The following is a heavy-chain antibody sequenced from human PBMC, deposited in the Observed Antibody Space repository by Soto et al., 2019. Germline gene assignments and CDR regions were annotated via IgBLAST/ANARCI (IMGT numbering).Heavy chain of an antibody. D-gene: IGHD3-3*01. CDR1: GYTFTSYG. CDR3: ARDRDTIFGVVDWFDP. V-gene: IGHV1-18*01. J-gene: IGHJ5*02. CDR2: ISAYNGNT. Sequence: ASVKVSCKASGYTFTSYGISWVRQAPGQGLEWMGWISAYNGNTNYAQKHQGKDTMTTDTSTSTAYMKQRNLRSDDTALYYCARDRDTIFGVVDWFDPWGQGTLVTVSS.